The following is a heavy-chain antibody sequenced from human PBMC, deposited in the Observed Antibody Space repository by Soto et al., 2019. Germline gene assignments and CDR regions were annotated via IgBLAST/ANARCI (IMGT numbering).Heavy chain of an antibody. Sequence: GSSLRLSCAASGFTFRNYWMHWVRQAPGKGLVWVSRVNNDGTSINYADSVKGRFTMSRDNAENMLYLQMHSLRVEDTAVYDCVIDGCGVPYDNWGQGTLVTVSS. CDR1: GFTFRNYW. CDR3: VIDGCGVPYDN. CDR2: VNNDGTSI. D-gene: IGHD6-19*01. J-gene: IGHJ4*02. V-gene: IGHV3-74*01.